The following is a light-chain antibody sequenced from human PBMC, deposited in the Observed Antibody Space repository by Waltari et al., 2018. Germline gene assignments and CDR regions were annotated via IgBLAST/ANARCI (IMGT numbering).Light chain of an antibody. Sequence: EIVMPQSPATLSVSPGKRATLSCRASPSVSSNLAWYQQKPGQAPRLLIYGASTRATGIPARFSGSGSGTEFTLTISSLQSEDFAVYYCQQYNNWSPAFGQGTKVGIK. J-gene: IGKJ1*01. CDR3: QQYNNWSPA. CDR1: PSVSSN. V-gene: IGKV3-15*01. CDR2: GAS.